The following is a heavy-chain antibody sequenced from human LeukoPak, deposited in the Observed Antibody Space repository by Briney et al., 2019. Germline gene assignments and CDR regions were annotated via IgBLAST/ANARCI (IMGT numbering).Heavy chain of an antibody. D-gene: IGHD1-26*01. CDR3: SRESGAFCPFGY. CDR1: GGSVSSGSYY. V-gene: IGHV4-61*01. Sequence: PSETLSLTCTVSGGSVSSGSYYWSWIRQPPGKGLEWIGYIYYSGTTTNYNPSLNGRVTMSLDESSNQLSLKLTSVTAADTAIYYCSRESGAFCPFGYWGQGTLVIVPS. J-gene: IGHJ4*02. CDR2: IYYSGTTT.